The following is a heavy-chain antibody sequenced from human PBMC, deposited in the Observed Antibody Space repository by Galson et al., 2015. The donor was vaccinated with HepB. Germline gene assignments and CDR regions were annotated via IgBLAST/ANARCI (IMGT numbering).Heavy chain of an antibody. D-gene: IGHD2-2*02. J-gene: IGHJ5*02. Sequence: SVKVSCKASGGTFSSYAISWVRQAPGQGLEWMGGIIPIFGTANYAQKFQGRVTITADESTSTAYMELSSLRSEDTAVYYCARRYCSSTSCYIADIDNWFDPWGQGTLVTVSS. CDR2: IIPIFGTA. V-gene: IGHV1-69*13. CDR3: ARRYCSSTSCYIADIDNWFDP. CDR1: GGTFSSYA.